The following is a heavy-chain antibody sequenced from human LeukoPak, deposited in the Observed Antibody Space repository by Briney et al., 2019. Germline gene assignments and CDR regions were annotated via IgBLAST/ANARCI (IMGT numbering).Heavy chain of an antibody. CDR2: IYWSGST. J-gene: IGHJ3*01. V-gene: IGHV4-39*07. CDR3: ARYPSRRGWSPRGAFHL. Sequence: AETLSLTCSVSGGPISISSYYWAWIPQPPAKGLGWIGSIYWSGSTYYNPSRKSHVTIALDTSKNQYSLELSSVTAPDPAVHYCARYPSRRGWSPRGAFHLWGQGTMVPVSS. D-gene: IGHD6-19*01. CDR1: GGPISISSYY.